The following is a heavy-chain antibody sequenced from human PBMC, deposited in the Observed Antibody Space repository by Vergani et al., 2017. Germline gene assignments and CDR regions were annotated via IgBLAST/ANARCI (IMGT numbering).Heavy chain of an antibody. Sequence: QMQLVQSGAEVKKTGSSVKVSCKASGYTFTYRYLHWVRQAPGQALEWMGWITPFNGNTNYAQKFQDRVTITRDRSMSTAYMELSSLRSEDTAMYYCARCRSYYSAFDIWGQGTMVTVSS. D-gene: IGHD1-26*01. V-gene: IGHV1-45*02. CDR1: GYTFTYRY. J-gene: IGHJ3*02. CDR3: ARCRSYYSAFDI. CDR2: ITPFNGNT.